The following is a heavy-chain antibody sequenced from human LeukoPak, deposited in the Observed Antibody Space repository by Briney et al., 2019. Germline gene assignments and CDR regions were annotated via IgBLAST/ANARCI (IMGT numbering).Heavy chain of an antibody. Sequence: PGGSLRLSCAASGFTFSSYAMSWVRQAPGKGLEWVSAISGSRGSTYYADSVKGRFTISRDNSKSTLYLQMNSLRAEDTAVYYCAKGLQSIFGVVMWDYYYYGMDVWGQGTLVTVSS. D-gene: IGHD3-3*01. V-gene: IGHV3-23*01. CDR3: AKGLQSIFGVVMWDYYYYGMDV. CDR2: ISGSRGST. J-gene: IGHJ6*02. CDR1: GFTFSSYA.